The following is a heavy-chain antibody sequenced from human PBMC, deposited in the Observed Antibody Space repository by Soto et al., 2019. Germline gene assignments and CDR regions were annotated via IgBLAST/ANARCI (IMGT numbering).Heavy chain of an antibody. CDR3: ARGTDPLSITGTYHFDN. J-gene: IGHJ4*02. CDR1: GFTFTSYG. V-gene: IGHV3-30*03. Sequence: QVQLVESGGGVVQPGRSLRLSCVASGFTFTSYGMHWVRQAPGKGLEWVTLISFDGGNKYYAESVKGRFAISRDNSKNTLYLQMNSLRPEDTAVYYCARGTDPLSITGTYHFDNWGQGTLVTVSS. CDR2: ISFDGGNK. D-gene: IGHD1-7*01.